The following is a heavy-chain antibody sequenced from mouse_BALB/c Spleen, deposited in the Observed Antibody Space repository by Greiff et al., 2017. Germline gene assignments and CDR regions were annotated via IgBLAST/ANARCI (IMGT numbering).Heavy chain of an antibody. D-gene: IGHD2-4*01. CDR1: GYTFTSYY. Sequence: QVQLQQSGAELVKPGASVKLSCKASGYTFTSYYMYWVKQRPGQGLEWIGEINPSNGGTNFNEKFKSKATLTVDKSSSTAYMQLSSLTSEDSAVYYCTGGLGALFAYWGQGTLVTVSA. V-gene: IGHV1S81*02. J-gene: IGHJ3*01. CDR3: TGGLGALFAY. CDR2: INPSNGGT.